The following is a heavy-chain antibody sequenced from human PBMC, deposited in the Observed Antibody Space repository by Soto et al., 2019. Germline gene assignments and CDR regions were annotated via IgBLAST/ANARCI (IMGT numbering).Heavy chain of an antibody. V-gene: IGHV3-74*01. Sequence: GGSLRLSCTASGFTFSSYWMHWVRQAPGKGLVWVSRINSDGSSTSYVDSVKGRFTISRDNAKNTLYLQMNSLRAEDTAVYYCARDRCTITSCYGGSNDAFDIWGQGTMVTVSS. J-gene: IGHJ3*02. D-gene: IGHD2-2*01. CDR3: ARDRCTITSCYGGSNDAFDI. CDR1: GFTFSSYW. CDR2: INSDGSST.